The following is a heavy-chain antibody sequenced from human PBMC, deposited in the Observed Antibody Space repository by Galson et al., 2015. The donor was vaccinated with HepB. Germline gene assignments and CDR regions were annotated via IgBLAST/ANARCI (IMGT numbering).Heavy chain of an antibody. CDR1: GYNFTSYW. CDR2: IDPSDSYT. V-gene: IGHV5-10-1*01. CDR3: ARGYCSTTNCLPDGLPWHYYGMDV. Sequence: QSGAEVKKPGESLRISCKGSGYNFTSYWISWVRQMPGKGLEWVGRIDPSDSYTNYSPSFQGHLTISVDNSISTAYLQWSTLRASDTAMHYCARGYCSTTNCLPDGLPWHYYGMDVWGHATTVTVSS. D-gene: IGHD2-2*01. J-gene: IGHJ6*02.